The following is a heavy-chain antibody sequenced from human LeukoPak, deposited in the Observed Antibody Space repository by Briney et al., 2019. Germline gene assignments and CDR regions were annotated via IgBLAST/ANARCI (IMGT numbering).Heavy chain of an antibody. D-gene: IGHD3-22*01. J-gene: IGHJ4*02. CDR2: FDPEDGET. CDR1: GYTLTELS. V-gene: IGHV1-24*01. Sequence: ASVKVSCKVSGYTLTELSMHWVRQAPGKGLEWMGGFDPEDGETIYAQKFQGRVTMTEDTSTDTAYMELSSLRSEDTAVYYCAREDTSGYLRGENYFDYWGQGTLVTVSS. CDR3: AREDTSGYLRGENYFDY.